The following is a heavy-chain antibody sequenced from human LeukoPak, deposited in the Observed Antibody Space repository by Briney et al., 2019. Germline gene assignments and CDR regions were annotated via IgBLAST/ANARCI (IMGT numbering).Heavy chain of an antibody. CDR2: IYYSGST. CDR1: GGSMSGYY. V-gene: IGHV4-59*08. Sequence: NPSETLSLTCTVSGGSMSGYYWSWIRQPPGKGLEWIGFIYYSGSTNYNPSLKSRVTISEDTSKNQFSLKLSSVTAADTAVYYCATIRLGYCSGGTCYDAFDIWGQGTMVTVSS. CDR3: ATIRLGYCSGGTCYDAFDI. J-gene: IGHJ3*02. D-gene: IGHD2-15*01.